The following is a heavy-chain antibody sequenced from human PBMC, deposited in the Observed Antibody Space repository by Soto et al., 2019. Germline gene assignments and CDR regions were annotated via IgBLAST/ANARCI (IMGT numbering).Heavy chain of an antibody. Sequence: GASVKVSCKASGYTFTSYGISWVRQAPGQGLEWMGWISAYNGNTNYAQKLQGRVTMTTDTSTSTAYMELRSLRSDDTAVYYCARIGSYDILTGYYGNWFDPWGQGTLVTLSS. V-gene: IGHV1-18*01. CDR1: GYTFTSYG. D-gene: IGHD3-9*01. CDR2: ISAYNGNT. J-gene: IGHJ5*02. CDR3: ARIGSYDILTGYYGNWFDP.